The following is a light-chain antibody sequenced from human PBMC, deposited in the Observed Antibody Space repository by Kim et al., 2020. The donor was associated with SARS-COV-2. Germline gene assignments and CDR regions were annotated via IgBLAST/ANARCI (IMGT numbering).Light chain of an antibody. CDR3: QKYNSAPLT. CDR2: AAS. CDR1: QGISNY. V-gene: IGKV1-27*01. Sequence: ASVGDRVTITCRASQGISNYLAWYQQKKGEVRKILMYAASTMQSGVPSRFSGSGSGTDFTLTISSLQPEDVATYYCQKYNSAPLTFGGGTKVDIK. J-gene: IGKJ4*01.